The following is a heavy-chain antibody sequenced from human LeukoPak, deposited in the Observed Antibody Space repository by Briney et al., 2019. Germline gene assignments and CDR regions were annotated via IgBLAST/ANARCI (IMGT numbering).Heavy chain of an antibody. CDR2: IYYSGST. D-gene: IGHD1-26*01. J-gene: IGHJ4*02. CDR1: GDSISSGGYY. V-gene: IGHV4-61*08. CDR3: ARDASIVGATEIDY. Sequence: SETLSLTCTVSGDSISSGGYYWAWIRQPPGKGLEWIGYIYYSGSTNYNPSLKSRVTISVDTSKNQFSLKLSSVTAADTAVYYCARDASIVGATEIDYWGQGTLVTVTS.